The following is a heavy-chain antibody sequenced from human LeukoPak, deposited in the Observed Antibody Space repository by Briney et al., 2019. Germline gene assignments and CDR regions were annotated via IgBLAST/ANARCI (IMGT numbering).Heavy chain of an antibody. Sequence: GGSLRLSCAASGFTFSSYSMNWVRQAPGRGLEWVAYISTSSSTIYYADSVKGRFTISRDNAKNSLYLQMNSLRGEDTGFYYCARETGPVDYWGQGALVTVSS. CDR1: GFTFSSYS. CDR2: ISTSSSTI. D-gene: IGHD4-17*01. V-gene: IGHV3-48*01. CDR3: ARETGPVDY. J-gene: IGHJ4*02.